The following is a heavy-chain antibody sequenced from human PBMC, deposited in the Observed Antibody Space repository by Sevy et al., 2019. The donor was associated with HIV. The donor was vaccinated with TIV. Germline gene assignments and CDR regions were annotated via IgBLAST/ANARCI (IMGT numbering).Heavy chain of an antibody. CDR2: IHSDDTT. D-gene: IGHD5-18*01. CDR1: GFTVNSNY. CDR3: ARGKSGYGYALNY. Sequence: GGSLRLSCAASGFTVNSNYMTWVRQAPGKGLEGVSVIHSDDTTYHADSVKDRFTITRYNFKNTLYLHMSSVRPEVTAVDYCARGKSGYGYALNYWGQGTLVTVSS. J-gene: IGHJ4*02. V-gene: IGHV3-66*01.